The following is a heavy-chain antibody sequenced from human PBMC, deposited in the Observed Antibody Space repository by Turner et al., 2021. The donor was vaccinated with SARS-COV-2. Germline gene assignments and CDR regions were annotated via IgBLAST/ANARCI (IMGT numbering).Heavy chain of an antibody. J-gene: IGHJ4*02. D-gene: IGHD3-10*01. Sequence: QLQLQESGPGLVKPSETLSLTCTVSGGSISSSSHYWGWIRQPPGRGLEWIGHIYYSGSNYYNPSFKSRVTISVDTSKNQFSLKLSSVTAADTAVYYCARLVRRAEYYFDYWGQGTLVTVSS. CDR2: IYYSGSN. CDR3: ARLVRRAEYYFDY. V-gene: IGHV4-39*01. CDR1: GGSISSSSHY.